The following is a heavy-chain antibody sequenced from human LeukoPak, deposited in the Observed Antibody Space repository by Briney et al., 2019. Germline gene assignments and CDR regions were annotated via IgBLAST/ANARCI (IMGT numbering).Heavy chain of an antibody. J-gene: IGHJ1*01. CDR1: GYTFTSYY. CDR3: ARDQGGAAAAPGYFQH. Sequence: APVKASCKASGYTFTSYYMHWVRQAPGQGLEWMGIINPSGGSTSYAQKFQGRVTMTRDTSTSTVYMELSSLRSEDTAVYYCARDQGGAAAAPGYFQHWGQGTLVTVSS. V-gene: IGHV1-46*01. D-gene: IGHD6-13*01. CDR2: INPSGGST.